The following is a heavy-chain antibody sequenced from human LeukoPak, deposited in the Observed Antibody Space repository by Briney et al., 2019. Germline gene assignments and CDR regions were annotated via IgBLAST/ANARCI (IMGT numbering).Heavy chain of an antibody. V-gene: IGHV3-74*01. CDR3: VRDRPNWD. Sequence: GESLRLSCAASGFTFSSYSMTWVRQVPGKGLVWVSRIKTDGSRTDYADSVKGRFTISRDNAKNTLYLQMNSLRGEDTAVYYCVRDRPNWDWGQGTLVTVSS. CDR1: GFTFSSYS. CDR2: IKTDGSRT. D-gene: IGHD2-8*01. J-gene: IGHJ4*02.